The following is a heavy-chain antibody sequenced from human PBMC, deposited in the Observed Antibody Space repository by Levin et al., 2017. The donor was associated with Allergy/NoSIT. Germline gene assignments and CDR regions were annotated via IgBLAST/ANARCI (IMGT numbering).Heavy chain of an antibody. CDR1: GYIFTDYL. V-gene: IGHV1-2*02. J-gene: IGHJ4*02. CDR3: VREQIGGLWDY. CDR2: INPNGGGV. Sequence: GESLKISCKASGYIFTDYLIQWVRQAPGQGLEWMAWINPNGGGVNYAQRFQGRVTVTMDTSIRTAYLELSSLNSDDTAVYYCVREQIGGLWDYWGQGSLVTVSS. D-gene: IGHD3-16*01.